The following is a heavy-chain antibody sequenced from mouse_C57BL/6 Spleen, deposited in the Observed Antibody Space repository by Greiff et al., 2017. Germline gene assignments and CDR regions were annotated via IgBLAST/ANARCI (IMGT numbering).Heavy chain of an antibody. D-gene: IGHD3-2*02. CDR1: GFNIKDDY. Sequence: EVKLMESGAELVRPGASVKLSCTASGFNIKDDYMHWVKQRPEQGLEWIGWIDPENGDTEYASKFQGKATITEATSSNTAYLQLRSLTSEDTAVYYCTSVDSSGPWFAYWGQGTLVTVSA. J-gene: IGHJ3*01. CDR3: TSVDSSGPWFAY. CDR2: IDPENGDT. V-gene: IGHV14-4*01.